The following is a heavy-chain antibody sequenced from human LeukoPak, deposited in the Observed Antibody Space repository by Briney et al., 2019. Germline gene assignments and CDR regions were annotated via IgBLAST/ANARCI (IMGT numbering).Heavy chain of an antibody. D-gene: IGHD3-10*01. CDR3: AKDAPYYYGSGSYPNWFDP. CDR2: ISGSGGST. Sequence: SLRLSCAASGFAFSSYAMSWVRQAPGKGLGWVSAISGSGGSTNYADAVKGRFTISRDNSKNTLYLQMNSLRAEDTAVYYWAKDAPYYYGSGSYPNWFDPWGQGTLVTVSS. CDR1: GFAFSSYA. J-gene: IGHJ5*02. V-gene: IGHV3-23*01.